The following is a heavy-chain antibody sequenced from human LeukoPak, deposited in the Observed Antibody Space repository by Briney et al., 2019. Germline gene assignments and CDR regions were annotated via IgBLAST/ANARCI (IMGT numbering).Heavy chain of an antibody. CDR1: GYSFTSYW. CDR2: IYPGDSDT. Sequence: LGESLKISCKGSGYSFTSYWIGWVRQMPGKGLEWMGIIYPGDSDTRYSPSFQGQVTISADKSISTAYLQWSSLKASDTAMYYCARLGGEGRWLQFINWFDPWGQGTLVTVSS. V-gene: IGHV5-51*01. J-gene: IGHJ5*02. D-gene: IGHD5-24*01. CDR3: ARLGGEGRWLQFINWFDP.